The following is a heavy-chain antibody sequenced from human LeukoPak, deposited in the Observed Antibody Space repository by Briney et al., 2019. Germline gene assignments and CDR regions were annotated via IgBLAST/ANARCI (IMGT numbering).Heavy chain of an antibody. CDR3: ARRGSSSWSSFYWFDP. J-gene: IGHJ5*02. D-gene: IGHD6-13*01. CDR2: MNPNSGNT. V-gene: IGHV1-8*01. CDR1: GYTFTSYD. Sequence: GASVKVSCKASGYTFTSYDINWVRQATGQGLEWMGWMNPNSGNTGYAQKFQGRVTITRNTSISTAYMELSSLRSEDTAVYYCARRGSSSWSSFYWFDPWGQGTLVTVSS.